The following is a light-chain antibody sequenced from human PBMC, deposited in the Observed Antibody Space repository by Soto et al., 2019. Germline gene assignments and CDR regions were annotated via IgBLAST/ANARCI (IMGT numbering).Light chain of an antibody. Sequence: QSALTQPASVSGSPGQSITISCTGTSSDVGVSWYQQHPGKAPKLMIIDVSNRPSGVSHRFSGSKSGNTASLTISGLQAEDEADYYCSSYTRTSTVFAGGTKLTVL. CDR1: SSDVG. CDR3: SSYTRTSTV. V-gene: IGLV2-14*03. CDR2: DVS. J-gene: IGLJ3*02.